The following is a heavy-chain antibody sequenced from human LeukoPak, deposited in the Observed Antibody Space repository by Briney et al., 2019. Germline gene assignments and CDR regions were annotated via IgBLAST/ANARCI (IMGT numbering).Heavy chain of an antibody. CDR2: IYYSGST. V-gene: IGHV4-59*08. CDR1: GGSISSYY. CDR3: ARRHEYANWFDP. D-gene: IGHD2-2*01. J-gene: IGHJ5*02. Sequence: SETLSLTCTVSGGSISSYYWSWIRQPPGKGLEWIGYIYYSGSTNYNPSLKSRVTISVDTSKNQFSLTLSSVTAADTAVYYCARRHEYANWFDPWGQGTLVTVSS.